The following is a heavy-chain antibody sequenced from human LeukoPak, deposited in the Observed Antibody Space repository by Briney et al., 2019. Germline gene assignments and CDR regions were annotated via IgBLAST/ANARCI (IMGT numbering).Heavy chain of an antibody. D-gene: IGHD2-2*01. V-gene: IGHV4-4*07. CDR2: IYGSGST. CDR1: GGSISGHF. CDR3: ARDCSSTSCYRPFTV. J-gene: IGHJ6*02. Sequence: SETLSLTCTVSGGSISGHFWTWIRQPAGRGLEWIGRIYGSGSTHYNPSLKTRVTLSLDMSKNQLSLKMISVAAADTTVYYCARDCSSTSCYRPFTVWGQGTTVTVSS.